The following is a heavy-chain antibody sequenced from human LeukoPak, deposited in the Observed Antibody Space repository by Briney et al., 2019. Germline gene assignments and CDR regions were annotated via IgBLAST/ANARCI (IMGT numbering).Heavy chain of an antibody. CDR1: GYSFTGYW. J-gene: IGHJ4*02. D-gene: IGHD2-15*01. CDR3: ARGSYCSGGSCYLDY. CDR2: IYPGDSDT. Sequence: GESLKISCKGSGYSFTGYWIGWVRQMPGKDLEWMGIIYPGDSDTRYSPSFQGQVTISADKSISTAYLQWSSLKASDTAMYYCARGSYCSGGSCYLDYWGQGTLVTVSS. V-gene: IGHV5-51*01.